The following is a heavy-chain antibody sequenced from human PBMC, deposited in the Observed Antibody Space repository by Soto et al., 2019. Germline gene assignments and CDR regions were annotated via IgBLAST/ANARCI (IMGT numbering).Heavy chain of an antibody. Sequence: QVHLEQWGTGLLKPSETLSLTCAVYGGSLSGYFWSWVRQPPGKGLEWIGEINHSGSTNYNPSLTSRVTISADTSKPQFSLRLSSVTAADSGIYYCASYHYYDFWIGSRHYMDVWGRGTTVTVSS. J-gene: IGHJ6*03. D-gene: IGHD3-3*01. CDR2: INHSGST. CDR1: GGSLSGYF. V-gene: IGHV4-34*01. CDR3: ASYHYYDFWIGSRHYMDV.